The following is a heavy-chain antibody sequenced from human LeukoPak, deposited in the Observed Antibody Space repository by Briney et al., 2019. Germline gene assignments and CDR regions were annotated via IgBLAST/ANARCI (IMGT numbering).Heavy chain of an antibody. V-gene: IGHV1-69*13. D-gene: IGHD2-2*01. Sequence: SVKVSCKASGGTFSSYAISWVRQAPGQGLEWMGGIIPIFGTANYAQKFQGRVTITADESTSTAYMELSSLRSEDTAVYYCARWGDIVVVPAAMAYFDYWGQGTLVTVSP. J-gene: IGHJ4*02. CDR3: ARWGDIVVVPAAMAYFDY. CDR2: IIPIFGTA. CDR1: GGTFSSYA.